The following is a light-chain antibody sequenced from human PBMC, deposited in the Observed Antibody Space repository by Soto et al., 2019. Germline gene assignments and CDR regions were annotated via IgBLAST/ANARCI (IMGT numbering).Light chain of an antibody. V-gene: IGLV2-8*01. Sequence: QSALTQPPSASGSPGQSVTISCTRTSSDVGGYNYIAWYQHHPGKAPKLIIYEVNRRPSGVPDRFSGSKSGNTASLTVSGLQAEDEADYYCTSYAGSNNRGVFGSGTKVTVL. CDR3: TSYAGSNNRGV. CDR2: EVN. J-gene: IGLJ1*01. CDR1: SSDVGGYNY.